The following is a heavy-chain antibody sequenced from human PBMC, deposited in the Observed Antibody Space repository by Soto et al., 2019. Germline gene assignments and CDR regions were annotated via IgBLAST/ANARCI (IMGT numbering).Heavy chain of an antibody. J-gene: IGHJ4*02. CDR2: IYYSGST. V-gene: IGHV4-31*03. D-gene: IGHD2-15*01. Sequence: SETLSLTCTVSGGSISSGGYYWSWIRQHPGKGLEWIGYIYYSGSTYYNPSLKSRVTISVDTSKNQFSLKLSSVTAADTAVYYCARGFLRSGGSCSPGALYWGQGTLVTVSS. CDR3: ARGFLRSGGSCSPGALY. CDR1: GGSISSGGYY.